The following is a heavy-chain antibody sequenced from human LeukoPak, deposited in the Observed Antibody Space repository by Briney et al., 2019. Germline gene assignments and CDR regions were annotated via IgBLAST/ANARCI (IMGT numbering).Heavy chain of an antibody. Sequence: ASVKVSCKASGYTFTSYYMHWVRQAPGQGLEWMGWISAYNGNTNYAQKLQGRVTMTTDTSTSTAYMELRSLRSDDTAVYYCARDYYDSSGYMHFDYWGQGTLVTVSS. J-gene: IGHJ4*02. D-gene: IGHD3-22*01. CDR2: ISAYNGNT. V-gene: IGHV1-18*04. CDR3: ARDYYDSSGYMHFDY. CDR1: GYTFTSYY.